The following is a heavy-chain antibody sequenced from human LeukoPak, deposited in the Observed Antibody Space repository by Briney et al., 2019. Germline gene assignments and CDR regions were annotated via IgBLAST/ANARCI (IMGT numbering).Heavy chain of an antibody. CDR2: IHYSGST. CDR3: AGTMVRGVIGAFDI. D-gene: IGHD3-10*01. Sequence: SETLSLTCTVSGGSTSSSTYYWGWTRQPPGKGLEWIGSIHYSGSTYYNPSLKGRVTISVDTSKNQVSLKLSSVTAADTAVYYCAGTMVRGVIGAFDIWGQGTMVTVSS. J-gene: IGHJ3*02. CDR1: GGSTSSSTYY. V-gene: IGHV4-39*01.